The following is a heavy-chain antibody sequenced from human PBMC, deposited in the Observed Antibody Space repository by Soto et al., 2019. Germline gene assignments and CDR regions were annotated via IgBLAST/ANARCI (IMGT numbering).Heavy chain of an antibody. D-gene: IGHD6-19*01. CDR2: IYHSGST. CDR1: GGSISSSNW. CDR3: ARAKPDSSGWPPYYFDY. J-gene: IGHJ4*02. V-gene: IGHV4-4*02. Sequence: PSETLSLTCAVSGGSISSSNWWSWVRQPPGKGLEWIGEIYHSGSTNYNPSLKSRVTISVDKSKNQFSLKLSSVTAADTAAYYCARAKPDSSGWPPYYFDYWGQGTLVTVSS.